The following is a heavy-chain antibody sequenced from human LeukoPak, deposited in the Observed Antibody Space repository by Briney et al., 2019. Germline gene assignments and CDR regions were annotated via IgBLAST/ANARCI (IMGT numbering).Heavy chain of an antibody. CDR1: GFTFSSYG. D-gene: IGHD2-21*02. CDR2: IWYDGSNK. Sequence: GGSLRLSCAASGFTFSSYGMHWVRQAPGKGLEWVAVIWYDGSNKYYADSVKGRFTISRDNSKNTLYLQMNSLRAEDTAVYYCAREREVTWFDPWGQGPLVTVSS. CDR3: AREREVTWFDP. J-gene: IGHJ5*02. V-gene: IGHV3-33*01.